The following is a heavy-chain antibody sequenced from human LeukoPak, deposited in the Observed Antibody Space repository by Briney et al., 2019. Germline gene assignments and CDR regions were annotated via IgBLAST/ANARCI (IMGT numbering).Heavy chain of an antibody. CDR3: AKEGYYDTSGYYSQYFDF. Sequence: GGSLRLSCAASGFTFNIYAMSWVRQVPGKGLEWVSAISGSGGSTYSADSVKGRFTISRDNSKNTLYLQMNSLRAEDTAVYYCAKEGYYDTSGYYSQYFDFWGQGTLVTVSS. V-gene: IGHV3-23*01. CDR2: ISGSGGST. D-gene: IGHD3-22*01. CDR1: GFTFNIYA. J-gene: IGHJ4*02.